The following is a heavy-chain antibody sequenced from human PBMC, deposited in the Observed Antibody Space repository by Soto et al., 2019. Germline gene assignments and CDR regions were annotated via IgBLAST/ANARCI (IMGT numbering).Heavy chain of an antibody. CDR1: GSSFTSYW. D-gene: IGHD3-10*01. CDR3: ARHREYGSGKNWFDP. J-gene: IGHJ5*02. Sequence: GESLKISCKGSGSSFTSYWIGWVRQMPGKGLERMGIIYPGDSDTRYSPSFQGQVTISADKSISTAYLQWSSLKASDTAMYYCARHREYGSGKNWFDPWGQGTLVTVSS. CDR2: IYPGDSDT. V-gene: IGHV5-51*01.